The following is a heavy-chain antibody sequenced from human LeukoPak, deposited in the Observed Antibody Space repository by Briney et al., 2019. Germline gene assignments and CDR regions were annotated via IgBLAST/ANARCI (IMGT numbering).Heavy chain of an antibody. CDR3: AKDGSYYYYYYMDG. J-gene: IGHJ6*03. Sequence: GVSLRLPCAASGFTFSNDGMHWVRQAPGKGLEWVAFIRYDGTNKYYADSVRGGFTVSGDISKNTLYLQMNSLRAEDTAVYYCAKDGSYYYYYYMDGWGKGTTVTVSS. D-gene: IGHD2-2*03. CDR1: GFTFSNDG. CDR2: IRYDGTNK. V-gene: IGHV3-30*02.